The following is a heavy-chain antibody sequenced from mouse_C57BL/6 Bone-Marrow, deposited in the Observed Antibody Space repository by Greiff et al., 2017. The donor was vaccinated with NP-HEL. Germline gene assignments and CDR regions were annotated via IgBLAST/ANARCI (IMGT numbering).Heavy chain of an antibody. J-gene: IGHJ1*03. CDR3: ARHGTPLITTEERYFDV. V-gene: IGHV5-12*01. CDR2: ISNGGGST. D-gene: IGHD1-1*01. CDR1: GFTFSDYY. Sequence: EVQLVESGGGLVQPGGSLKLSCAASGFTFSDYYMYWVRQTPEKRLEWVAYISNGGGSTYYPDTVKGRFTISRDNAKNTLYLQMSRLKSEDTAMYYCARHGTPLITTEERYFDVWGTGTTVTVSS.